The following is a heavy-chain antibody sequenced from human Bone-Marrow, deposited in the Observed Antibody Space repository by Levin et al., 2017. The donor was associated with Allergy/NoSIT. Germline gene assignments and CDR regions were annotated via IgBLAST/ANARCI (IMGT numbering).Heavy chain of an antibody. D-gene: IGHD4-11*01. CDR3: AKDGRESYSPYWYFDV. V-gene: IGHV3-9*01. CDR2: LSWNSGSI. J-gene: IGHJ2*01. CDR1: GFTFDDYA. Sequence: SLKISCVASGFTFDDYAMHWVRQVPGKALEWVSGLSWNSGSIGYGDFVKGRFTISRDNAKNSLFLQMSSLREEDTALYYCAKDGRESYSPYWYFDVWGRGTLVTVSA.